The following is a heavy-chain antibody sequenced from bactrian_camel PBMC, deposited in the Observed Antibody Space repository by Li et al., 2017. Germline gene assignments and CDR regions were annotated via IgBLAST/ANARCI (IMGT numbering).Heavy chain of an antibody. CDR1: GFTFSSFY. V-gene: IGHV3S35*01. J-gene: IGHJ4*01. CDR2: INNDGGMA. D-gene: IGHD3*01. Sequence: VQLVESGGGSVQAGETLRLSCTASGFTFSSFYMSWVRQAPGMGLEWVSHINNDGGMAYSADSVKGRFTISRDSAKNTVYLQMNDLKPEDTAMYYCAAAMNTAVCRGFSAHNYWGQGTQVTVS. CDR3: AAAMNTAVCRGFSAHNY.